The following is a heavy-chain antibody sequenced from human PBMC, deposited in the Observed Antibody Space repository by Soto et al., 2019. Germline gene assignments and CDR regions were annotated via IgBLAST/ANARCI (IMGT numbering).Heavy chain of an antibody. CDR2: VSPPFRTA. CDR3: ARVLYYGSGSYSPYGMHV. J-gene: IGHJ6*02. D-gene: IGHD3-10*01. Sequence: QVQLVQSGGEVKKPGSSVKVSCKTSGVSFNNNGIGWVRQAPGHGLEWMGGVSPPFRTADYARKFQGRIAIAADASTGSSNMEPSSLTSEDTAQYYCARVLYYGSGSYSPYGMHVWGQGTTVTVSS. CDR1: GVSFNNNG. V-gene: IGHV1-69*01.